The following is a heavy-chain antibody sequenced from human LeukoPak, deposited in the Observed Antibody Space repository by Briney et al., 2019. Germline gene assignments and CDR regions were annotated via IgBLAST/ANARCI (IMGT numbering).Heavy chain of an antibody. D-gene: IGHD2-8*01. CDR1: GGSVSNYY. Sequence: SETLSLTCTVSGGSVSNYYWNWIRQPPGKGLEWIGYIYYSGSTNYNPSLKSRVTISVDTSKNQFSLKLSSVTAADTAVYYCARDRFWTKGVSYVFDPWGQGTLVTVSS. CDR2: IYYSGST. CDR3: ARDRFWTKGVSYVFDP. J-gene: IGHJ5*02. V-gene: IGHV4-59*02.